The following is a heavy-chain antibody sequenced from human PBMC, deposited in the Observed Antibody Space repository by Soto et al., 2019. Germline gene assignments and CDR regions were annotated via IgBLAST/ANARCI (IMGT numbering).Heavy chain of an antibody. J-gene: IGHJ3*02. D-gene: IGHD5-18*01. CDR2: ISGSA. CDR3: AKDKGYSSGDVFDI. Sequence: GGSLRLSCAASGFTFSTYAMSWARQAPGKGLEWVSGISGSAYYADAVKGRFTISRDNSKNTLYLQMNSLRAEDTAMYYCAKDKGYSSGDVFDIWGQGTMVTVSS. V-gene: IGHV3-23*01. CDR1: GFTFSTYA.